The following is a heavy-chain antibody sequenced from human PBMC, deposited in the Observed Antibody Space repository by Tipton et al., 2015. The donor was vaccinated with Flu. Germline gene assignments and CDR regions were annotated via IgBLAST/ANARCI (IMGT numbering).Heavy chain of an antibody. Sequence: TLSLTCTVSGGSISSGSYYWSWIRQPAGKGLEWIGRIYTSGSTNYNPSLKSRVTISVDTSKNQFSLKLSSVTAADTAVYYCAREKGGAVADRAEYFQHWGQGTLVTVSS. D-gene: IGHD6-19*01. CDR3: AREKGGAVADRAEYFQH. CDR2: IYTSGST. V-gene: IGHV4-61*02. CDR1: GGSISSGSYY. J-gene: IGHJ1*01.